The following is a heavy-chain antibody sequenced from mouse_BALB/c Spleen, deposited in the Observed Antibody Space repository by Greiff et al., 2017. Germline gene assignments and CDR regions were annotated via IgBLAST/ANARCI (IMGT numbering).Heavy chain of an antibody. J-gene: IGHJ4*01. D-gene: IGHD2-14*01. CDR1: GYTFTSYW. CDR2: IYPGSGST. V-gene: IGHV1S22*01. Sequence: LQQPGSELVRPGASVKLSCKASGYTFTSYWMHWVKQRPGQGLEWIGNIYPGSGSTNYDEKFKSKATLTVDTSSSTAYMQLSSLTSEDSAVYYCTRDRYDGAMDYWGQGTSVTGSS. CDR3: TRDRYDGAMDY.